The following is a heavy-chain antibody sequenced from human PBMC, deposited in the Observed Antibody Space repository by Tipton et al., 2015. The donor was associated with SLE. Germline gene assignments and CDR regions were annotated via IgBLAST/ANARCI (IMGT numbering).Heavy chain of an antibody. Sequence: TLSLTCSVSGGSIRTYYWSWIRQTPGKGLEWIGYMYYSGITNYDPSLYGRVSISVDTSKNQFSLKLSSVTAADTAVYYCARYGGGSWSLPNWFDPWGQGILVTVSS. J-gene: IGHJ5*02. CDR2: MYYSGIT. CDR3: ARYGGGSWSLPNWFDP. D-gene: IGHD6-13*01. V-gene: IGHV4-59*12. CDR1: GGSIRTYY.